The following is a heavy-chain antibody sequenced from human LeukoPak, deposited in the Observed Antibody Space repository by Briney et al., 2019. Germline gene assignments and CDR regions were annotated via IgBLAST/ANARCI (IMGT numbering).Heavy chain of an antibody. CDR1: GLTFSSYW. D-gene: IGHD5-18*01. Sequence: GGSLRLSCAASGLTFSSYWMSWVRQAPGKGREWGANIKLDGGEKYYVDSVKGRFTISRDNAKNSLYLQMNSLRTEDTAVYYCARFRGYSYGLDYWGQGTLVTVSS. J-gene: IGHJ4*02. CDR3: ARFRGYSYGLDY. V-gene: IGHV3-7*03. CDR2: IKLDGGEK.